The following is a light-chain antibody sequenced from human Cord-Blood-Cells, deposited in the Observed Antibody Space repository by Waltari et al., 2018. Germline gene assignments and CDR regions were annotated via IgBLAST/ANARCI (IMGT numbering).Light chain of an antibody. CDR3: QQYGSSPLT. Sequence: EIVLMQSPGTQPLSPGERATLSCSASQSVIRSYLAWYQQKPGQAPSLLIYAASNRATGIQDRFSGSGSGTDFTLTISRLEPEDFAVYYCQQYGSSPLTFGGGTKVEIK. CDR2: AAS. J-gene: IGKJ4*01. CDR1: QSVIRSY. V-gene: IGKV3-20*01.